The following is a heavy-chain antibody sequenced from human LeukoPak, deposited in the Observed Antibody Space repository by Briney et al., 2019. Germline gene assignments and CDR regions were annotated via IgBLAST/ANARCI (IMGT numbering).Heavy chain of an antibody. D-gene: IGHD3-22*01. CDR3: ARDSFMYYYDSSGYYYFDY. Sequence: GASVKVSCKASGYTFTGYYMHWVRQAPGQGLEWMGWINPNSGGTNYAQKFQGRVTMTRDTSISTAYMELSRLRSDDTAVYYCARDSFMYYYDSSGYYYFDYWGQGTLVTVSS. J-gene: IGHJ4*02. CDR2: INPNSGGT. CDR1: GYTFTGYY. V-gene: IGHV1-2*02.